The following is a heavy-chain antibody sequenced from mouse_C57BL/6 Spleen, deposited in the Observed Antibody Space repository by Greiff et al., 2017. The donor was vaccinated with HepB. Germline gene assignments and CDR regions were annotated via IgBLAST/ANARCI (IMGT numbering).Heavy chain of an antibody. CDR1: GFTFSDYY. D-gene: IGHD1-1*01. CDR3: ARLYGSSYGYFDV. J-gene: IGHJ1*03. CDR2: INYDGSST. V-gene: IGHV5-16*01. Sequence: EVQLVESEGGLVQPGSSMKLSCTASGFTFSDYYMAWVRQVPEKGLEWVANINYDGSSTYYLDSLKSRFIISRDNAKNILYLQMSSLKSEDTATYYCARLYGSSYGYFDVWGTGTTVTVSS.